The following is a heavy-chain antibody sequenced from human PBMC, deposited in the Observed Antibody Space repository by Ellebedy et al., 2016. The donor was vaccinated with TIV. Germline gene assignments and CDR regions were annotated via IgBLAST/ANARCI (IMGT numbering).Heavy chain of an antibody. D-gene: IGHD6-13*01. CDR3: ARDPQGVAAAGIGYFDL. CDR2: ISSSSSYI. Sequence: GESLKISCAASGFTFSSYSMNWVRQAPGKGLEWVSSISSSSSYIYYADSVKGRFTISRDNAKNSLYLQMNSLRAEDTAVYYCARDPQGVAAAGIGYFDLWGRGTLVTVSS. CDR1: GFTFSSYS. V-gene: IGHV3-21*01. J-gene: IGHJ2*01.